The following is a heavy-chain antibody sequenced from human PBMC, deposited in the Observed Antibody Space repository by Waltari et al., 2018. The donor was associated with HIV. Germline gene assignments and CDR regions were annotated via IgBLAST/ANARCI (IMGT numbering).Heavy chain of an antibody. Sequence: EVQLVESGGGLVQPGGTLRLSCSVSGFSINTYSIYWVRQRPGKGLELISYISGSTNTKYYAESVKGRFTVSRDNAKNSAFLDMSALRDDDTAIYYCARDKLGDSAPVWGQGTTVAVSS. V-gene: IGHV3-48*02. D-gene: IGHD1-26*01. CDR1: GFSINTYS. CDR3: ARDKLGDSAPV. J-gene: IGHJ6*02. CDR2: ISGSTNTK.